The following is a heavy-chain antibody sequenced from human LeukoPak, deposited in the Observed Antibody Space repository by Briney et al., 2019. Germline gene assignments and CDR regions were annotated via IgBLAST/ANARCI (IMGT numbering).Heavy chain of an antibody. J-gene: IGHJ4*02. CDR2: INHSGST. D-gene: IGHD2/OR15-2a*01. CDR3: AGHHPRNTVDF. V-gene: IGHV4-34*01. Sequence: SETLSLTCAVYGGSFSGYYWSWIRQPPGKGLEWTGEINHSGSTNYNPSLKSRVTISLDTSKNQFSLKLSSVTAADTAVYYCAGHHPRNTVDFWGQGTLVTVSS. CDR1: GGSFSGYY.